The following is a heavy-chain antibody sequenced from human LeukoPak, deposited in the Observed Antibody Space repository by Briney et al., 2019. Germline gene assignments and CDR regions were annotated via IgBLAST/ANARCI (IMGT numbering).Heavy chain of an antibody. Sequence: GGSLRLSCTASGFNFGIYGMHWVRQAPGKGLEWVAVISYDGSNKYYADSVKGRFTISRDNSKNTLYLQMNSLRAEDTAVYYCAKDAGSGYASVAYWGQGTLVTVSS. J-gene: IGHJ4*02. CDR1: GFNFGIYG. V-gene: IGHV3-30*18. D-gene: IGHD3-22*01. CDR2: ISYDGSNK. CDR3: AKDAGSGYASVAY.